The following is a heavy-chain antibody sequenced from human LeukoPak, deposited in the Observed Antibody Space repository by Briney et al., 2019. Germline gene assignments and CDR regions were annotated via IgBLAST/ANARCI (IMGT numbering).Heavy chain of an antibody. CDR3: ARSEYYYGSGSPREYYFDY. D-gene: IGHD3-10*01. CDR2: IYHSGST. CDR1: GGSISSSNW. J-gene: IGHJ4*02. V-gene: IGHV4-4*02. Sequence: SGTLSLTCAVSGGSISSSNWWSWVRQPPGKGLEWIGEIYHSGSTNYNPSLKSRVTISVDKSKNQFSLKLSSVTAADTAVYYCARSEYYYGSGSPREYYFDYRGQGTLVTVSS.